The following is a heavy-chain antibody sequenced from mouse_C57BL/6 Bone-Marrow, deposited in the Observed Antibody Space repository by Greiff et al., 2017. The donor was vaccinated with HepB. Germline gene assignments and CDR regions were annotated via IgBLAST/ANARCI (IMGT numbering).Heavy chain of an antibody. Sequence: VQLQQPGAELVRPGTSVKLSCKASGYTFTSYWMHWVKQRPGQGLEWIGVIDPSASYTNYNQKFKGKATLTVDTSSSTAYMQLSSLTSEDSAVYYCARWALRGYWGQGTTLTVSS. D-gene: IGHD1-1*01. CDR2: IDPSASYT. V-gene: IGHV1-59*01. CDR1: GYTFTSYW. J-gene: IGHJ2*01. CDR3: ARWALRGY.